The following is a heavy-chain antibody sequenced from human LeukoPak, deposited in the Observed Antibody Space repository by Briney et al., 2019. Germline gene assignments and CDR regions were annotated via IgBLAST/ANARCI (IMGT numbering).Heavy chain of an antibody. V-gene: IGHV3-30*02. D-gene: IGHD3-16*01. J-gene: IGHJ4*02. Sequence: GGSLRLSCAASGFNFSNSGMHWVRQAPGTGLEWVAFIRFDGSVKYYTDSVKGRFTISRDNSKDTLYLQMNSLRTEDTAVYYCARSNSYAFDYWGQGTLVTVSS. CDR3: ARSNSYAFDY. CDR1: GFNFSNSG. CDR2: IRFDGSVK.